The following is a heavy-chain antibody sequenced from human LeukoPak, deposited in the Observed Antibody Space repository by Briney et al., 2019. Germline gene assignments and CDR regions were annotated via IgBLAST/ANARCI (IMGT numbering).Heavy chain of an antibody. V-gene: IGHV1-69*05. D-gene: IGHD1-26*01. CDR2: INPIFGTT. J-gene: IGHJ6*02. CDR1: GGTFSSYA. Sequence: ASVKVSCKASGGTFSSYAINWVRQAPGQGLEWMGGINPIFGTTNYAQKFQGRVTIITDESTRTAYMELSSLRSEDTAVYYCARDRAVGATVDQDNNNHGMDVWGQGTTVTVSS. CDR3: ARDRAVGATVDQDNNNHGMDV.